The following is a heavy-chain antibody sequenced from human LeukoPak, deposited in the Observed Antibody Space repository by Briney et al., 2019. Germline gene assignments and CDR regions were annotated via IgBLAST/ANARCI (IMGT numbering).Heavy chain of an antibody. CDR1: GGSISSYY. J-gene: IGHJ6*03. D-gene: IGHD3-22*01. CDR2: IYYSGST. CDR3: ARDLSTYDSSGYYRHYYYYYMDV. Sequence: PSETLSLTCTVSGGSISSYYWSWIRQPPGKGLEWIGYIYYSGSTNYNPSLKSRVTMSVDTSKNQFSLKLSSVTAADTAVYYCARDLSTYDSSGYYRHYYYYYMDVWGKGTTVTISS. V-gene: IGHV4-59*12.